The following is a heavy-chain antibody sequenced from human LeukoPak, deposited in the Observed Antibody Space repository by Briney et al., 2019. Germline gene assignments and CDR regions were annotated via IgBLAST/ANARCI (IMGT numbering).Heavy chain of an antibody. J-gene: IGHJ4*02. V-gene: IGHV3-7*01. CDR3: ARVSVVVVAASDYFDY. D-gene: IGHD2-15*01. Sequence: GGSLRLSCAASGCTFSSYWMSWVRQAPGKGLEWVANIKQDGSEKYYVDSAKGRFTISRDNAKNSLYLQMNSLRAEDTAVYYCARVSVVVVAASDYFDYWGQGTLVTVSS. CDR1: GCTFSSYW. CDR2: IKQDGSEK.